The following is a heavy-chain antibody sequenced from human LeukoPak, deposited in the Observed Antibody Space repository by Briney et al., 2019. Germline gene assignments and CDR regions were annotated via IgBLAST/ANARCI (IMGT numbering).Heavy chain of an antibody. CDR2: INPSGGST. D-gene: IGHD2-2*01. CDR1: GYTFTSYY. CDR3: ASQSEGYCSSTSCLYMDV. V-gene: IGHV1-46*01. J-gene: IGHJ6*03. Sequence: ASVKVSCKASGYTFTSYYMHWVRRAPGQGLEWMGIINPSGGSTSYAQKFQGRVTMTRDTSTSTVYMELSSLRSEDTAVYYCASQSEGYCSSTSCLYMDVWGKGTTVTVSS.